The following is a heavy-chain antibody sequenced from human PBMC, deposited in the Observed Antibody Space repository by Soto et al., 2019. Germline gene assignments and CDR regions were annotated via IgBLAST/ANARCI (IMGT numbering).Heavy chain of an antibody. Sequence: QVQLQESGPGLVKPSETLSLTCNVSSGSIKYYYWSWIRQSPGKGLEWIGNFYYSATTNYNPSLKSRVTISVDTSKNQFSLILSSVTAADTAVYYCARGRSNGWYVSPDYWGHGALVIVSS. CDR2: FYYSATT. J-gene: IGHJ4*01. CDR3: ARGRSNGWYVSPDY. D-gene: IGHD6-19*01. V-gene: IGHV4-59*01. CDR1: SGSIKYYY.